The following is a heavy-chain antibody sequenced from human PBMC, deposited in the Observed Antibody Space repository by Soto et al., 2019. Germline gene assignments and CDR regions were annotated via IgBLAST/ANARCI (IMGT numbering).Heavy chain of an antibody. J-gene: IGHJ6*02. Sequence: GGSLRLSCAASGFPFDAYTMHWVRQSPGKGPQWISLISWDGGRRLYSDSVKGRFTISRDNTKNSLYLEMSSLRAEDTAVYYCARDYYDSSGYYPNSYYYGLDVWAQGNTVSVYS. CDR2: ISWDGGRR. D-gene: IGHD3-22*01. CDR1: GFPFDAYT. V-gene: IGHV3-43*01. CDR3: ARDYYDSSGYYPNSYYYGLDV.